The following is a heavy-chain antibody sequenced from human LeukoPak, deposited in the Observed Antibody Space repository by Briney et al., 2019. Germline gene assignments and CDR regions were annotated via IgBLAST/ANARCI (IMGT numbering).Heavy chain of an antibody. CDR1: GGSISSYY. D-gene: IGHD2-2*01. V-gene: IGHV4-59*01. Sequence: SETLSLTCTVSGGSISSYYWSWIRQPPGKGLGWIGYIYYSGSTTYNPSLKSRVTISVDTSKNQFSLKLSSVTAADTAVYYGAREGGYCSSTSCPRNYYYGMDVWGKGTTVTVSS. CDR3: AREGGYCSSTSCPRNYYYGMDV. CDR2: IYYSGST. J-gene: IGHJ6*04.